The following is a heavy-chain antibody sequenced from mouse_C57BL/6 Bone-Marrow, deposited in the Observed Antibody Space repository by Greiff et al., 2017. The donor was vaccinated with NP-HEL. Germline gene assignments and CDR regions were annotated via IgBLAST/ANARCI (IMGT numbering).Heavy chain of an antibody. Sequence: VQLKESGPGLVKPSQTVFLTCTVTGISITTGNYRWSWIRQFPGNKLEWIGYIYYSGTITYNPSLKSRTTITRDTPKNQFFLEMNSLTAEDTATYYCARDRDGYDWYFDVWGTGTTVTVSS. CDR2: IYYSGTI. D-gene: IGHD2-2*01. J-gene: IGHJ1*03. CDR1: GISITTGNYR. CDR3: ARDRDGYDWYFDV. V-gene: IGHV3-5*01.